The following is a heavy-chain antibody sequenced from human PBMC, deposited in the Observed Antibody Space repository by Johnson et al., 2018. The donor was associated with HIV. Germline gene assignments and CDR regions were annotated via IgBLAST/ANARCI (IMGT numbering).Heavy chain of an antibody. J-gene: IGHJ3*02. CDR1: GFTFSSYW. CDR3: ARGTDDVWGSDLPDAFDI. CDR2: INSDGSST. Sequence: VQLVEYGGGLVKPGGSLRLSCAASGFTFSSYWMHWVRQAPGKGLVWVSRINSDGSSTSYADSVKGRFTISRDNAKNTLYLQMNSLRAEDTAVYFCARGTDDVWGSDLPDAFDIWGQGTMVTVS. V-gene: IGHV3-74*01. D-gene: IGHD3-16*02.